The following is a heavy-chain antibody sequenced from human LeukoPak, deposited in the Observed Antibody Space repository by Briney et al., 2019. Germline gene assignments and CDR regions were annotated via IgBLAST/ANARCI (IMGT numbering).Heavy chain of an antibody. D-gene: IGHD3-22*01. CDR1: GFTFDDYA. CDR2: ISGDGHTT. CDR3: AKVACDSSGYGLHFFDY. Sequence: GGSLRLSCAASGFTFDDYAIHWVRQAPGRGLEWVSLISGDGHTTYYADSVKGRFTVSRDNSKDSLYLQMNSLRSEDTALYYCAKVACDSSGYGLHFFDYWGQGTLVTVSS. J-gene: IGHJ4*02. V-gene: IGHV3-43*02.